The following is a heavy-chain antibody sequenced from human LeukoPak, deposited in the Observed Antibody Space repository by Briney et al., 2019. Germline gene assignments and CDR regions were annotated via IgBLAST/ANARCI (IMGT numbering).Heavy chain of an antibody. CDR3: VISKEKQLWLISYYYYYYYMDV. D-gene: IGHD5-18*01. Sequence: GSLRLSCAASGFTFDDYGMSWVRQAPGKGLEWVSGINWNGGSTGYADSVKGRFTISRDNSKNTLYLQMNSLRAEDTAVYYCVISKEKQLWLISYYYYYYYMDVWGKGTTVTVSS. V-gene: IGHV3-20*04. CDR1: GFTFDDYG. CDR2: INWNGGST. J-gene: IGHJ6*03.